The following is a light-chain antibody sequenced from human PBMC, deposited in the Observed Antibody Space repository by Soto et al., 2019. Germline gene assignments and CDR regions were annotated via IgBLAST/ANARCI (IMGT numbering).Light chain of an antibody. CDR1: SSDVGGYNY. CDR3: SSYTSSSTSYV. J-gene: IGLJ1*01. CDR2: EVS. V-gene: IGLV2-14*01. Sequence: QSVLTQPASVSGSPGQSITISCTGTSSDVGGYNYVSWYQQHPGKAPKLMIYEVSNRPSGVSNRLSGSKSGNTASLTISGLQAEDEADYYCSSYTSSSTSYVFGTGTKVT.